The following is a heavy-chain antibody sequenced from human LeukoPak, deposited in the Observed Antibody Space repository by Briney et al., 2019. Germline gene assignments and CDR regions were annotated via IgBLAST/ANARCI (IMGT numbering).Heavy chain of an antibody. Sequence: GRSLRLSCAASGFTFSSYAMSWVRQAPGKGLEWVSAISGSGGSTYYADSVKGRFTISRDNSKNTLYLQMNSLRAEDTAVYYCAKAYYDSSGYQFGLFDYWGQGTLVTVSS. CDR2: ISGSGGST. CDR3: AKAYYDSSGYQFGLFDY. D-gene: IGHD3-22*01. V-gene: IGHV3-23*01. J-gene: IGHJ4*02. CDR1: GFTFSSYA.